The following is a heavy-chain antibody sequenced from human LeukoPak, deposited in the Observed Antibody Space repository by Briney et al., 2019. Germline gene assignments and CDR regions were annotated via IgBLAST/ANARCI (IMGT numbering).Heavy chain of an antibody. CDR2: IYSGGST. V-gene: IGHV3-66*01. CDR1: GFTVSSNY. Sequence: GGFLGLSCAASGFTVSSNYMSWVRQAPGKGLEWVSVIYSGGSTYYADSVKGRFTISRDNSKNTLYLQMNSLRAEDTAVYYCASRAYYYDSSGYYYDWFDPWGQGTLVTVSS. J-gene: IGHJ5*02. D-gene: IGHD3-22*01. CDR3: ASRAYYYDSSGYYYDWFDP.